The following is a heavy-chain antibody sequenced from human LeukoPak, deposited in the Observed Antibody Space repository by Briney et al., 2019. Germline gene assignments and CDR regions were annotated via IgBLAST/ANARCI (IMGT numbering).Heavy chain of an antibody. CDR1: GFTFSSYS. CDR2: ISTSTTTI. Sequence: GGSLRLSCEASGFTFSSYSMNWVRQAPGKGLGWISYISTSTTTIYYANSVKGRFTISRDNAKKSLYLQMNSLRAEDTALYYCARSYSSGWYFDYWGQGTLVTVSS. CDR3: ARSYSSGWYFDY. V-gene: IGHV3-48*01. D-gene: IGHD6-25*01. J-gene: IGHJ4*02.